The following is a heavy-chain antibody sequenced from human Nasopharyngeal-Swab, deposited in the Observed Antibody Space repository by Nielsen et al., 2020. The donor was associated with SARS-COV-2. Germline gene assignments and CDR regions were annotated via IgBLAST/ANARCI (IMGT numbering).Heavy chain of an antibody. D-gene: IGHD6-19*01. CDR3: ARQNTVAGTLDY. CDR2: INHSGST. Sequence: SETLSLTCAVYGGSFSGYYWSWIRQPPGKGLEWIGEINHSGSTNYNPSLKSRVTISVDTSKNQFSLKLSSVTAADTAVYYCARQNTVAGTLDYWGQGTLVTVSS. J-gene: IGHJ4*02. CDR1: GGSFSGYY. V-gene: IGHV4-34*01.